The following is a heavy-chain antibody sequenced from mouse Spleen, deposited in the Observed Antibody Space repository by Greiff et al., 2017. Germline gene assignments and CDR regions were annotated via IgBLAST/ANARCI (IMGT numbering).Heavy chain of an antibody. Sequence: VQLQQSGAELARPGASVKMSCKASGYTFTSYTMHWVKQRPGQGLEWIGYINPSSGYTKYNQKFKDKATLTADKSSSTAYMQLSSLTSEDSAVYYCARPYDGSYDYAMDYWGQGTSVTVSS. CDR2: INPSSGYT. V-gene: IGHV1-4*01. CDR1: GYTFTSYT. J-gene: IGHJ4*01. D-gene: IGHD2-10*01. CDR3: ARPYDGSYDYAMDY.